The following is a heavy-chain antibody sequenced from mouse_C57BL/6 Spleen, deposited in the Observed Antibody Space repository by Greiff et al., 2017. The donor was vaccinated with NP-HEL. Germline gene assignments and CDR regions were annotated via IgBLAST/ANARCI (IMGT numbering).Heavy chain of an antibody. D-gene: IGHD4-1*01. CDR1: GYAFSSYW. CDR2: IYPGDGDT. CDR3: ARGGTGTSFDY. Sequence: VQLQQSGAELVKPGASVKISCKASGYAFSSYWMNWVKQRPGKGLEWIGQIYPGDGDTNYNGKFKGKATLTADKSSSTAYMQLSSLTSEDSAVYLCARGGTGTSFDYWGQGTTLTVSS. J-gene: IGHJ2*01. V-gene: IGHV1-80*01.